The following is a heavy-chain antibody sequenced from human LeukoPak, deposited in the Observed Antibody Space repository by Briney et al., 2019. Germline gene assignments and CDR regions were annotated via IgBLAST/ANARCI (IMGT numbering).Heavy chain of an antibody. J-gene: IGHJ4*02. V-gene: IGHV4-59*08. CDR2: IYYSGST. Sequence: PSETLSLTCTVSGGSISSYYWSWIRQPPGKGLEWIGYIYYSGSTNYNPSLKSRVTISVGTSKNQFSLKLSSVTAADTAVYYCARRAVAGSFDYWGQGTLVTVSS. CDR1: GGSISSYY. D-gene: IGHD6-19*01. CDR3: ARRAVAGSFDY.